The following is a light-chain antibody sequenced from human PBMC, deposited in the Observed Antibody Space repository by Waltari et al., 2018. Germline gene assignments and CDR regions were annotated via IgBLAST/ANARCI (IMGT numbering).Light chain of an antibody. CDR3: QSFDSSHVV. J-gene: IGLJ2*01. V-gene: IGLV6-57*03. CDR2: EDN. Sequence: FMLTQPHSVSESPGKTVTISCTRSSGNIATNYVQWYQQRPGSAPTKVIYEDNQRPPGVPVRFSGSIDSSSNSASLIISGLKAEDEADYYCQSFDSSHVVFGGGTKLTVL. CDR1: SGNIATNY.